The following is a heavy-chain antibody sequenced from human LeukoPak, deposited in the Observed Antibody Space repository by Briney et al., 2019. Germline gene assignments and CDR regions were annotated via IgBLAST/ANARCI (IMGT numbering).Heavy chain of an antibody. D-gene: IGHD3-10*01. CDR3: ARGPSGSDY. V-gene: IGHV1-2*06. Sequence: GASAKVSCKASGYTFISYGISWVRQAPGQGLEWMGRINPSSGGTNYAQKFQGRATMTRDTSINTAYMTLSSLRSDDTAVYYCARGPSGSDYWGQGTLVTVSS. CDR1: GYTFISYG. J-gene: IGHJ4*02. CDR2: INPSSGGT.